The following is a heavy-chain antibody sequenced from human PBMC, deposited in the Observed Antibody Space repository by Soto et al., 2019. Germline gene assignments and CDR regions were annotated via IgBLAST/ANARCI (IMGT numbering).Heavy chain of an antibody. CDR3: AKGRIVVVPAAIVSVDY. CDR1: GFTFSSYG. D-gene: IGHD2-2*01. CDR2: ISYDGSNK. Sequence: GGSLRLSCAASGFTFSSYGMHWVRQAPGKGLEWVAVISYDGSNKYYADSVKGRFTISRDNSKNTLYLQMNSLRAEDTAVYYCAKGRIVVVPAAIVSVDYWGQGTLVTVSS. V-gene: IGHV3-30*18. J-gene: IGHJ4*02.